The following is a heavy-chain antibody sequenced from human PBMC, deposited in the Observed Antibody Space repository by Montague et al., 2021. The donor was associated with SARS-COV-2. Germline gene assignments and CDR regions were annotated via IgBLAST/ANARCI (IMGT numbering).Heavy chain of an antibody. CDR3: AASPDNAPWYFDL. Sequence: TLSLTCTVSGGSISSGGYYWSWIRQHPGKGLEWIGYIYYSGSTYYNPSLKSRVTISVDTSKNQFSLNLSSVTAADTAVYYCAASPDNAPWYFDLWGRGTLVTVSS. V-gene: IGHV4-31*03. D-gene: IGHD1-14*01. CDR2: IYYSGST. J-gene: IGHJ2*01. CDR1: GGSISSGGYY.